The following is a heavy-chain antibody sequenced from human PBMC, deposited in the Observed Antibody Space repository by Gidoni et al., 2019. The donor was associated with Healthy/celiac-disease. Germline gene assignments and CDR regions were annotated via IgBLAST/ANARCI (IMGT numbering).Heavy chain of an antibody. Sequence: QVQLQESGPGLVKPSQTLSLTCTVSGGSISSGGYYWIWIRQHPGKGLEWIGYIYYSGSTYYNPSLKSRVTISVDTSKNQFSLKLSSVTAADTAVYYCARDLGYSYGQGLGYWGQGTLVTVSS. V-gene: IGHV4-31*03. J-gene: IGHJ4*02. CDR1: GGSISSGGYY. D-gene: IGHD5-18*01. CDR3: ARDLGYSYGQGLGY. CDR2: IYYSGST.